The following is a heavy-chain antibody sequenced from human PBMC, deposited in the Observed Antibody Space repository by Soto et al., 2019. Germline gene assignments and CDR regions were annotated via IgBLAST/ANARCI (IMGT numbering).Heavy chain of an antibody. J-gene: IGHJ4*02. CDR1: GYSFTTYW. V-gene: IGHV5-51*01. CDR3: ALTAVTTLPYYFDY. CDR2: IYPGDSDT. D-gene: IGHD4-17*01. Sequence: GESLKISCKGSGYSFTTYWVAWVRQMPGKGLEWMGIIYPGDSDTRYSPSFQGQVAISADKSISTAYLQWSSLKASDTAMYYCALTAVTTLPYYFDYWGQGTMVTVYS.